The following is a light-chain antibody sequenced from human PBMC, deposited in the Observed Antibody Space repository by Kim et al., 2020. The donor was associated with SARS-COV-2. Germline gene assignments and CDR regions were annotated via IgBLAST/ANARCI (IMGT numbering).Light chain of an antibody. CDR3: QAWDSSTAV. J-gene: IGLJ7*01. Sequence: VSPGQTASITGSGDKLGDTYACWYQQKPGQSPVLVIYQDSKRPSGIPERFAGSNSGNTATLTISGTQAMDEADYYCQAWDSSTAVFGEGTQLTVL. CDR1: KLGDTY. V-gene: IGLV3-1*01. CDR2: QDS.